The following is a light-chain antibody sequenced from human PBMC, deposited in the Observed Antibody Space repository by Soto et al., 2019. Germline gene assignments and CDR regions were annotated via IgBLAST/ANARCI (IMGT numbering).Light chain of an antibody. J-gene: IGLJ2*01. Sequence: QSALTQPASVSGSPGXSXTISCTGTSSDIGAFTSVSWYQQHPGKAPKLIIYDIIHRPSGVSDRFSGSKSVNTASLTVSGLQPEDEANYYCSSYSRTTTLVVFGGGTKLTVL. CDR1: SSDIGAFTS. CDR2: DII. CDR3: SSYSRTTTLVV. V-gene: IGLV2-14*03.